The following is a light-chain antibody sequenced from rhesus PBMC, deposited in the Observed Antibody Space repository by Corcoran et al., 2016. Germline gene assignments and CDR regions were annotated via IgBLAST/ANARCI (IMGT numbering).Light chain of an antibody. J-gene: IGKJ4*01. CDR3: QQGYNSPLT. V-gene: IGKV1-33*01. Sequence: DIQMSQSPSSLSASVGDKVTISCRASQDISNALAWYQQKPGKAPKPLIYATANVESGVPSRFSGSSSGTDVTFTISGLQPEDLATYYCQQGYNSPLTFGGGTKVEIK. CDR1: QDISNA. CDR2: ATA.